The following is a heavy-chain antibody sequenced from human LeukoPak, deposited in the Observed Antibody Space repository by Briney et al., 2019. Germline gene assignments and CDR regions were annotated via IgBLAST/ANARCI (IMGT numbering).Heavy chain of an antibody. V-gene: IGHV4-34*01. J-gene: IGHJ4*02. CDR3: ARLLGDSDY. CDR1: GGSISSYY. Sequence: SETLSLTCTVSGGSISSYYWSWIRQPPGKGLEWIGEINHSGSTNYNPSLKSRVTISVDTSKNQFSLKLSSVTAADTAVYYCARLLGDSDYWGQGTLVTVSS. CDR2: INHSGST.